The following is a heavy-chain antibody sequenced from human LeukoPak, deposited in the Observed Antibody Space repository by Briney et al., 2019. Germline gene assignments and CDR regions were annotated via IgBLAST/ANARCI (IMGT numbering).Heavy chain of an antibody. J-gene: IGHJ4*02. V-gene: IGHV1-2*02. Sequence: ASVKVSCKASGYSFTVYYMHWVRQVPGQGLERMGWINHKSGGANYAQKFQGRVTMTWDTSISTAYMELSRLRSDDTAVYYCAREYILTRYYGDYWGQGTLVTVSS. D-gene: IGHD3-9*01. CDR3: AREYILTRYYGDY. CDR1: GYSFTVYY. CDR2: INHKSGGA.